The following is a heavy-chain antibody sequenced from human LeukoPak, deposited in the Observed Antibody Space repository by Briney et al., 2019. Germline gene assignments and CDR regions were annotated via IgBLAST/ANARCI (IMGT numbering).Heavy chain of an antibody. V-gene: IGHV3-7*01. CDR2: IKQDGSEK. CDR3: ARVVLDLRGYFDY. D-gene: IGHD2-8*02. CDR1: GFTFSSYW. J-gene: IGHJ4*02. Sequence: GGSLRLSCAASGFTFSSYWTSWVRQAPGKGLEWVANIKQDGSEKYYVDSVKGRFTISRDNAKNSLYLQMNSLRAEDTAVYYCARVVLDLRGYFDYWGQGTLVTVSS.